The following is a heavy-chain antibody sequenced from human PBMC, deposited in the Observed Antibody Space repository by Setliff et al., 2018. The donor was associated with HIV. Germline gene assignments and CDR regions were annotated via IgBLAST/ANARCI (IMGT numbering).Heavy chain of an antibody. CDR1: GGSISSYY. Sequence: SETLSLTCTVSGGSISSYYWGWIRQPPGKGLEWIGYFCYTGSSNYNRALESRVSMSLDTSKNQFSLKLTSVTAADTAAYFCARTRYFYDSSDRYWVIDSWGQGTLVTVSS. CDR2: FCYTGSS. J-gene: IGHJ5*01. V-gene: IGHV4-59*01. D-gene: IGHD3-22*01. CDR3: ARTRYFYDSSDRYWVIDS.